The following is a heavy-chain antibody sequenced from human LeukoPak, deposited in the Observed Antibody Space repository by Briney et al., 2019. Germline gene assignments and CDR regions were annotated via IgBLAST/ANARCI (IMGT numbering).Heavy chain of an antibody. CDR1: GGSIGSRSYF. D-gene: IGHD1-26*01. J-gene: IGHJ6*03. Sequence: SETLSLTCTVSGGSIGSRSYFWGWIRQPPGKGLEWIGSIYYSGSTYYNPSLKSRVTISVDTSKNQFSLKLSSVTAADTAVYYCARDQPQKSGSYYYYYMDVWGKGTTVTVSS. CDR2: IYYSGST. V-gene: IGHV4-39*07. CDR3: ARDQPQKSGSYYYYYMDV.